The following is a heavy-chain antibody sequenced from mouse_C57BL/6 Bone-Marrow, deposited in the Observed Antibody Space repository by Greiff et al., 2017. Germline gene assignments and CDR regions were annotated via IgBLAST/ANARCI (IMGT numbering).Heavy chain of an antibody. J-gene: IGHJ2*01. CDR2: IYPSDSET. D-gene: IGHD1-1*01. CDR1: GYTFTSYW. CDR3: ARGVLRDYFDY. V-gene: IGHV1-61*01. Sequence: QVQLQQPGAELVRPGSSVKLSCTASGYTFTSYWMDWVKQRPGQGLEWIGNIYPSDSETHYNQKFKDKATLTVDKSSSTAYMQLSSRTSEDSAVDYCARGVLRDYFDYWGQGTTLTVSS.